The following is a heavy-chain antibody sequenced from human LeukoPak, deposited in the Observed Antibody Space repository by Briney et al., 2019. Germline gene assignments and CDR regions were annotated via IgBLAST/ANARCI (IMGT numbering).Heavy chain of an antibody. V-gene: IGHV4-39*01. D-gene: IGHD3-16*01. Sequence: GTLSLTCTVSGGSISSSNYYWGWIRQPPGKGLEWIGSIFYSGSTLYNPSLTSRITISVDTSKNQFSLRLNSVTAADTAVYYCARQLGAYSYPFDIWGQGTKVTVSS. J-gene: IGHJ3*02. CDR1: GGSISSSNYY. CDR3: ARQLGAYSYPFDI. CDR2: IFYSGST.